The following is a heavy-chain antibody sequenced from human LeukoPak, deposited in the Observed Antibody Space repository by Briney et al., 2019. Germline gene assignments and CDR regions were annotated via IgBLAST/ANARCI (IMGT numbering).Heavy chain of an antibody. CDR3: AKEVDGGSFGFAFDI. CDR2: IVVGSGNT. D-gene: IGHD1-26*01. V-gene: IGHV1-58*02. CDR1: GFTFTSSA. Sequence: GTSVKVSCKASGFTFTSSAMQWVRQARGQRLEWIGWIVVGSGNTNYAQKFQERVTITRDMSTSTAYMELSSLRSEDTAVYYCAKEVDGGSFGFAFDIWGQGTMVTVSS. J-gene: IGHJ3*02.